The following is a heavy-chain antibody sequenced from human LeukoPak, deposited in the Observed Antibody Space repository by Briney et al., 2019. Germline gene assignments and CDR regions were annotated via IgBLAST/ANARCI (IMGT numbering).Heavy chain of an antibody. D-gene: IGHD5-12*01. CDR2: VYYGRTT. CDR1: GGSFSGYY. V-gene: IGHV4-34*01. Sequence: SETLSLTCAVYGGSFSGYYWSWIRQSPGKGLEWIGTVYYGRTTYYNLSLDGRVTISLDTSANHFSLQLNSVTAADTAVYYCVRHDGRGGATMGAFDSWGQGSLVTVSS. J-gene: IGHJ5*01. CDR3: VRHDGRGGATMGAFDS.